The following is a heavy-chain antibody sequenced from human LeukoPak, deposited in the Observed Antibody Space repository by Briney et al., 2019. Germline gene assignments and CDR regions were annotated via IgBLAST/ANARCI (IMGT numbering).Heavy chain of an antibody. CDR1: GFTFSSYA. CDR3: AKDPVAGTTSHFFHY. Sequence: GGSLRLSCSASGFTFSSYAMSGVRQAAARGLDWVSSVSGSGGSTYYADSVKGRFTISRDNSKNTLYLQMNSLGAEDTAVYYCAKDPVAGTTSHFFHYWGPGTTVTVSS. D-gene: IGHD6-19*01. CDR2: VSGSGGST. V-gene: IGHV3-23*01. J-gene: IGHJ4*02.